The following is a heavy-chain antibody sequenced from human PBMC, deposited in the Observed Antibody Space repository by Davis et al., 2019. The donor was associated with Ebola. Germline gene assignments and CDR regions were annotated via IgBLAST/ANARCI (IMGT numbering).Heavy chain of an antibody. CDR2: INAGNGNT. CDR1: RYTFTSYA. CDR3: ARVWGSGWPFDY. D-gene: IGHD6-19*01. Sequence: AASVKVSCKASRYTFTSYAMHWVRQAPGQRLEWMGWINAGNGNTKYSQKFQGRVTITRDTSASTAYIELSSLRSEDTAVYYCARVWGSGWPFDYWGQGTLVTVSS. J-gene: IGHJ4*02. V-gene: IGHV1-3*01.